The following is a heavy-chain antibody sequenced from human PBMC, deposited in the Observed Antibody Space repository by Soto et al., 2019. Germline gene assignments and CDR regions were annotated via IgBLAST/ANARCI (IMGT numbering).Heavy chain of an antibody. V-gene: IGHV1-2*04. J-gene: IGHJ5*01. CDR2: INPNTGGT. D-gene: IGHD1-26*01. CDR3: ARGGRYWFDS. CDR1: GYSFTDFY. Sequence: ASVQVSCKASGYSFTDFYIHWVRQAPGNGLEWMGWINPNTGGTDSAQRFQGWVTMTRDTSITTAYMDVRRLRSDDTAVYYCARGGRYWFDSWGQGTLVTVSS.